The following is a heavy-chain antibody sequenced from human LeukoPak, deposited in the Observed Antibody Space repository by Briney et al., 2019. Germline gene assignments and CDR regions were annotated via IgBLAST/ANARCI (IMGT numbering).Heavy chain of an antibody. CDR1: GFTFCNAW. V-gene: IGHV3-15*01. CDR2: IKSKTDGGTT. CDR3: AKGQLVRDDY. Sequence: GGSLRLSCAASGFTFCNAWMSWVRQAPGKGLEWVGRIKSKTDGGTTDYAAPVKGRFTISRDDSKNTLYLQMNSLRAEDTAVYYCAKGQLVRDDYWGQGTLVTVSS. D-gene: IGHD6-6*01. J-gene: IGHJ4*02.